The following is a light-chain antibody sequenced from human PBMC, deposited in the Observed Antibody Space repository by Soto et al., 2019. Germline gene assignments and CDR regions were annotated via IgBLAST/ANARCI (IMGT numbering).Light chain of an antibody. CDR3: QQRTNWLT. V-gene: IGKV3-11*01. CDR1: QSVTWY. J-gene: IGKJ4*01. Sequence: EIVLTQSPATLSLSPGERATLSCRASQSVTWYLAWYQQKPGQAPRLLIHDATNRATGIPARFSGSGSGTDFTLTISSLEPEDVAVYYCQQRTNWLTFGGGTRVEI. CDR2: DAT.